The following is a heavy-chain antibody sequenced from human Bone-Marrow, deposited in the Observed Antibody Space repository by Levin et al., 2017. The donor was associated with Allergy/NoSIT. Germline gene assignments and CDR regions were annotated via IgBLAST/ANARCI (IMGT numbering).Heavy chain of an antibody. V-gene: IGHV1-2*02. Sequence: ASVKVSCTASGYSFTAYYLHWIRQTPGQGLEWMGWIDPKTGNPRYGQRFQGRVTLTRDTSISTAYMELSSLRSGDTAVYYCARALAIDVFVGTGELWGQGTLVSVSS. CDR1: GYSFTAYY. J-gene: IGHJ4*02. CDR2: IDPKTGNP. CDR3: ARALAIDVFVGTGEL. D-gene: IGHD7-27*01.